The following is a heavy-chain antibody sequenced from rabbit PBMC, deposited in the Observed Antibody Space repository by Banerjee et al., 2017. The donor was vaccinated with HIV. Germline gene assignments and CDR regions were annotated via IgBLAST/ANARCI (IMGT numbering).Heavy chain of an antibody. CDR2: IYAGDGST. V-gene: IGHV1S40*01. CDR1: GFSFSKNYY. J-gene: IGHJ4*01. Sequence: QSLEESGGDLVKPGASLTLTCTASGFSFSKNYYIYWVRQAPGKGLEWIACIYAGDGSTYYASWVNGRFTISKTSSTTVTLQMTSLTAADTATYFCTRAFNLWGPGTLVTVS. CDR3: TRAFNL.